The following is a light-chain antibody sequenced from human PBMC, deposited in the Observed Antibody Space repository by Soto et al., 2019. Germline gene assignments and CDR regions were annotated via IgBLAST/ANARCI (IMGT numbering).Light chain of an antibody. CDR2: GAS. Sequence: EVVMTQSPATLSVSPGERATLSCRASQSVNANLAWYQQNPGQAPRLLIHGASTRATGIPARFSGSGFGTEFILTISSLQSEDFAVYYCQQYNTWLWTFGQGTKVEIK. CDR1: QSVNAN. V-gene: IGKV3-15*01. CDR3: QQYNTWLWT. J-gene: IGKJ1*01.